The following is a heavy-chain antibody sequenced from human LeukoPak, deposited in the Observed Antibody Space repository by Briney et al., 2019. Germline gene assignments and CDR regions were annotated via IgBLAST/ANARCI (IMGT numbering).Heavy chain of an antibody. V-gene: IGHV1-2*06. D-gene: IGHD2-15*01. CDR3: ARGYCSGGGCYSVENWFDP. J-gene: IGHJ5*02. CDR1: GYTFTGYY. Sequence: ASVKVSCKASGYTFTGYYIFWVRQAPGQGLKWMRRINPNSGGTQYAQEFQGRVTMTRDTSISTAYMELSRLRSDDTAVYYCARGYCSGGGCYSVENWFDPWGQGTLVTVSS. CDR2: INPNSGGT.